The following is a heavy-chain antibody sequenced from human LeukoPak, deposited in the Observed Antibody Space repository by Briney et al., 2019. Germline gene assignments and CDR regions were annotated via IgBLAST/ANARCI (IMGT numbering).Heavy chain of an antibody. J-gene: IGHJ4*02. CDR2: ISAYNGNT. V-gene: IGHV1-18*01. D-gene: IGHD4-23*01. CDR1: GYTFTSYG. Sequence: EASVKVSCKASGYTFTSYGISWVRQAPGQGLEWMGWISAYNGNTNYAQKLQGRVTMTTDTSTSTAYMELRSLRSDDTAVYYCARDLSTVVTTTGDYWGQGTLVTVSS. CDR3: ARDLSTVVTTTGDY.